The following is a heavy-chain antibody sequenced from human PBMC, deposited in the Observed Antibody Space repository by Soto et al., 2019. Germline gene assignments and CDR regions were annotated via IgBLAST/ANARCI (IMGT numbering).Heavy chain of an antibody. CDR3: ARDSRRFDGYNRVFDY. D-gene: IGHD5-12*01. J-gene: IGHJ4*02. CDR2: IKQDGSEK. CDR1: GFTFSSYA. V-gene: IGHV3-7*05. Sequence: PGGSLRLSCAASGFTFSSYAMHWVRQAPGKGLEWVANIKQDGSEKYYVDSVKGRFTISRDNAKNSLYLQMNSLRAEDTAVYYCARDSRRFDGYNRVFDYWGQGTLVTVSS.